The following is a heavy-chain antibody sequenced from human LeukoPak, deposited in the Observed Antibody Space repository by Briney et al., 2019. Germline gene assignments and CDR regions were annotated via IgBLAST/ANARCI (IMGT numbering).Heavy chain of an antibody. CDR2: ISAYNGNT. J-gene: IGHJ4*02. D-gene: IGHD2-2*01. CDR1: GYTFTSYG. CDR3: ARDYCSSTSCYFADY. Sequence: ASVKVSCKASGYTFTSYGIGWVRQAPGQGLEWMGWISAYNGNTNYAQKLQGRVTMTTDTSTSTAYMEPRSLRSDDTAVYYCARDYCSSTSCYFADYWGQGTLVTVSS. V-gene: IGHV1-18*01.